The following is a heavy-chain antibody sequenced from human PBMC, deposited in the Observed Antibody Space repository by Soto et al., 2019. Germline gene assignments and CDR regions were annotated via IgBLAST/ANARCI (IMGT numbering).Heavy chain of an antibody. Sequence: PSETLSLTCTVSGGSISSYYWSWIRQPAGKGLEWIGRIYTSGSTNYNPSLKSRVTMSVDTSKNQFSLKLSSVTAADTAVYYCARDPYYDSSGYSRFDPWGQGTLVTVSS. D-gene: IGHD3-22*01. CDR1: GGSISSYY. J-gene: IGHJ5*02. CDR2: IYTSGST. V-gene: IGHV4-4*07. CDR3: ARDPYYDSSGYSRFDP.